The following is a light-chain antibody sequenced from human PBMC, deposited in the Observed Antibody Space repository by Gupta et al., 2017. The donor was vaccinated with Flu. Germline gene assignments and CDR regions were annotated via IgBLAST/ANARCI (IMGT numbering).Light chain of an antibody. Sequence: EIVMTQSPDTLSVSPGERVTLSCRASQSISTNLAWYQQKPGQPPSLLIYGATTRASGIPARFSDSGSGTEFTLTVSSLQSEDFAVYFCQHYSNWPPSTFGQGTKVDIK. V-gene: IGKV3-15*01. CDR3: QHYSNWPPST. J-gene: IGKJ1*01. CDR2: GAT. CDR1: QSISTN.